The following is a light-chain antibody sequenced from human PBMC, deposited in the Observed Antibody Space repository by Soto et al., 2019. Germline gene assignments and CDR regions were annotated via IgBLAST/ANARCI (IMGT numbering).Light chain of an antibody. CDR2: KAS. J-gene: IGKJ1*01. CDR1: QGIGSW. CDR3: QQYDTYWT. Sequence: IQMTQSPSTLSASVGDRVIITCLASQGIGSWLAWYQQKPGKAPKLLIYKASTLESGVPSRFSGSGSGTDFTRTISSLQPDDFATYYCQQYDTYWTFGQGTKVEIK. V-gene: IGKV1-5*03.